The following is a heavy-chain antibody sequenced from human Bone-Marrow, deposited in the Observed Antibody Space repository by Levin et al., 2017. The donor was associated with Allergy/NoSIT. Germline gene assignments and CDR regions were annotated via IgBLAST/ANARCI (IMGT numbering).Heavy chain of an antibody. CDR2: ISNDGNTE. Sequence: LSLTCAASGFSFRSYGMHWVRQAPGKGLEWVAVISNDGNTEYYADSVKGRFTVSRDNDKNTAYLQLNSLRTEDTAVYYCAKSGASYLRYFFHGMDFWGQGPSVTVSS. V-gene: IGHV3-30*18. CDR1: GFSFRSYG. J-gene: IGHJ6*02. CDR3: AKSGASYLRYFFHGMDF. D-gene: IGHD1-14*01.